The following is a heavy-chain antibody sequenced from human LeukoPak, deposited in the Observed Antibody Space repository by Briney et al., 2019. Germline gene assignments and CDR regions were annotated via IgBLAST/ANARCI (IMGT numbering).Heavy chain of an antibody. V-gene: IGHV3-21*04. CDR2: ISSSSSYI. CDR3: AKRGHSSGWSGRDY. D-gene: IGHD6-19*01. Sequence: GGSLRLSCAASGFTFSSYSMNWVRQAPGKGLEWVSSISSSSSYIYYADSVKGRFTISRDNSKNTLYLQMNSLRAEDTAVYYCAKRGHSSGWSGRDYWGQGTLVTVSS. J-gene: IGHJ4*02. CDR1: GFTFSSYS.